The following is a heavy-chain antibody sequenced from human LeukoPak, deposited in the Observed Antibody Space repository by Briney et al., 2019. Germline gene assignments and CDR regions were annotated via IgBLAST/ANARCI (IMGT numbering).Heavy chain of an antibody. CDR1: GFTFEAYA. CDR2: ISGNGGST. D-gene: IGHD6-13*01. V-gene: IGHV3-43*02. Sequence: PGGSLRLSXAASGFTFEAYAMHWVRQAPGKGLEWVSLISGNGGSTYYADSVKGRFTISRDNGKNSLYLQMNSLGTEDTALYYSAKDARVTAAGYYFDYWGQGTLVTVSS. J-gene: IGHJ4*02. CDR3: AKDARVTAAGYYFDY.